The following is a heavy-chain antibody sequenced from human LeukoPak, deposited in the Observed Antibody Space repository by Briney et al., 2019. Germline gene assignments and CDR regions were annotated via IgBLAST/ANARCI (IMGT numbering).Heavy chain of an antibody. CDR3: ARGPPPDFDY. Sequence: SETLSLTCTVSGDSISSYYWSWIRQPAGKGLEWIGRIHPSGSTNYNPSLKSRVTLSVDTSKDQFSLKLSSVTAADTAVYYCARGPPPDFDYWGRGTLVTVSS. CDR1: GDSISSYY. CDR2: IHPSGST. J-gene: IGHJ4*02. V-gene: IGHV4-4*07.